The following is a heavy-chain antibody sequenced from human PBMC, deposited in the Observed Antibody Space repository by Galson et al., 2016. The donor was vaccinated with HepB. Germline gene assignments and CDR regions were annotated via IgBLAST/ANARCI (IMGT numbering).Heavy chain of an antibody. CDR2: TYYRSKWYN. J-gene: IGHJ6*04. D-gene: IGHD3-16*01. V-gene: IGHV6-1*01. Sequence: CAISGDSVSNNSAAWNWIRQSPSRGLEWLGRTYYRSKWYNDYEISVKSRVTINPDTSKNQFSLQLNSVTPEDTAVYYCARGVWGSTPSDYYGMDVWGTGTTVTVAS. CDR1: GDSVSNNSAA. CDR3: ARGVWGSTPSDYYGMDV.